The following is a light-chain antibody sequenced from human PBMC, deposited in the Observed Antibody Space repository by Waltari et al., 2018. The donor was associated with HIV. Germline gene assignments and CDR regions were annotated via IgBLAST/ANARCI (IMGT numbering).Light chain of an antibody. V-gene: IGKV3-20*01. J-gene: IGKJ2*01. CDR1: QSVDSNY. CDR3: QQFGSSPPYT. Sequence: EIVLTQSPGTLSLSPGERATLSCRASQSVDSNYLAWYQQKPGQAPRLLIYGASSRATGIPDRFSGSGSGTDFTLTISRVEPEDFAVYSCQQFGSSPPYTFGQGTKLEIK. CDR2: GAS.